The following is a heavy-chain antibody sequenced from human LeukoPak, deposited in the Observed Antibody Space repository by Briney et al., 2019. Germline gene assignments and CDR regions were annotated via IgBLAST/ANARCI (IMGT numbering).Heavy chain of an antibody. CDR3: AREPRITMVRGVIIGYFDY. Sequence: PSETLSLTCTVSGGSFRSYYWSWIRQHPGKGLEWIGYIYYSGSTYYNPSLKSRVTISVDTSKNQFSLKLSSVTAADTAVYYCAREPRITMVRGVIIGYFDYWGQGTLVTVSS. CDR1: GGSFRSYY. D-gene: IGHD3-10*01. CDR2: IYYSGST. V-gene: IGHV4-31*03. J-gene: IGHJ4*02.